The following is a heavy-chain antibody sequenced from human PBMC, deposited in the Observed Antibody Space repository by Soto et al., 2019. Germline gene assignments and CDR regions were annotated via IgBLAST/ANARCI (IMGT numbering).Heavy chain of an antibody. Sequence: GGSLRLSCAASGFTFSSYGMHWVRQAPGKGLEWVAVIWYDGSNKYYADSVKGRFTISRDNSKNTLYLQMNSLRAEDTAVYYCAKEGSRYSSSSSFDYWGQGTLVTVSS. CDR2: IWYDGSNK. CDR3: AKEGSRYSSSSSFDY. J-gene: IGHJ4*02. V-gene: IGHV3-33*06. D-gene: IGHD6-6*01. CDR1: GFTFSSYG.